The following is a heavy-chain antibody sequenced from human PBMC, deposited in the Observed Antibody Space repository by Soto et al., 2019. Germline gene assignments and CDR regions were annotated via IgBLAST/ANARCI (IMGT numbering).Heavy chain of an antibody. CDR2: GSSGSNT. Sequence: EVQLLESGGGLIHPGGSLRLSCVASGFTLSNYPMSWVRPAPGKGLEWVSAGSSGSNTYYADSVKGRFTISRDNSKNTVYLQMNSLRVEDTAIYYCARHGERSFDYWGQGTLVTVSS. J-gene: IGHJ4*02. CDR1: GFTLSNYP. D-gene: IGHD3-10*01. V-gene: IGHV3-23*01. CDR3: ARHGERSFDY.